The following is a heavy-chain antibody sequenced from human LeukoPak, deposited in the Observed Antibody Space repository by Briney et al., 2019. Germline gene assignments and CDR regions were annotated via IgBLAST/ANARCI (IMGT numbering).Heavy chain of an antibody. CDR1: GYTFTGYY. V-gene: IGHV1-2*02. CDR3: ARQFPIVVVPAAMRGPLDY. D-gene: IGHD2-2*01. J-gene: IGHJ4*02. CDR2: INPNSGGT. Sequence: ASVKVSCKASGYTFTGYYMHWVRQAPGQGLEWMGWINPNSGGTNYAQKFQGRVTMTRDTSISTAYMELSRLRSDDTAVYYCARQFPIVVVPAAMRGPLDYWGQGTLVTVSS.